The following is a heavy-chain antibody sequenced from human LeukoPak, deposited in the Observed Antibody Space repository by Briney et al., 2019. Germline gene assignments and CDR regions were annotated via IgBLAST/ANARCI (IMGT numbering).Heavy chain of an antibody. CDR3: AKAQHSSIWGYFDY. D-gene: IGHD6-13*01. CDR1: GFTFGSYA. V-gene: IGHV3-23*01. CDR2: ISGSGGSP. Sequence: PGGSLRLSCAASGFTFGSYAMSWVRQAPGKGLEWVSTISGSGGSPYYADSVKGRFTTSRDNSKNTLYLQMNSLRAEDTAVFYCAKAQHSSIWGYFDYWGQGTLVTVSS. J-gene: IGHJ4*02.